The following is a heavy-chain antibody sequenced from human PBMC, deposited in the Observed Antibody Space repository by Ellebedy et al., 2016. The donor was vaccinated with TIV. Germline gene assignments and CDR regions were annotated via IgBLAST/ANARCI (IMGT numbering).Heavy chain of an antibody. Sequence: GESLKISCAASGFSFRSYWMSWVRQAPGKGLEWVANIYQDGSGRYYVDSVKGRFTISRDNAKNSVYLHMNSLRAEDTAVYYCARRGSYGDYSVQVNSWFDLWGQGTLVTVSS. J-gene: IGHJ5*02. D-gene: IGHD4-17*01. CDR1: GFSFRSYW. CDR3: ARRGSYGDYSVQVNSWFDL. V-gene: IGHV3-7*01. CDR2: IYQDGSGR.